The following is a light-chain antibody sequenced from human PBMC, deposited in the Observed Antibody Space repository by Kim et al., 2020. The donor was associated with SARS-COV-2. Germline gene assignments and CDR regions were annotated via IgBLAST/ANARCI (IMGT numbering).Light chain of an antibody. CDR3: QQYGSSLWT. V-gene: IGKV3-20*01. J-gene: IGKJ1*01. CDR1: QSVSSTY. CDR2: GAS. Sequence: EIVLTQSPGTLSLSPGERATLSCRASQSVSSTYLAWYQQKPGQAPRLLIYGASSRATGIADRFSGSGSGTDFTLTISRLEPEDFAVYYCQQYGSSLWTFGQGTKVDIK.